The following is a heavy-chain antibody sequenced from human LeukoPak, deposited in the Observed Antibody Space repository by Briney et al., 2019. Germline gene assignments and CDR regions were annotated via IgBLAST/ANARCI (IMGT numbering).Heavy chain of an antibody. CDR2: IKQDGSEK. CDR3: ARAGYYYDSSGYFDY. D-gene: IGHD3-22*01. V-gene: IGHV3-7*04. J-gene: IGHJ4*02. Sequence: GGSLRLSCAASGFTFSSYWMSWVRQAPGKGLEWAANIKQDGSEKYYVDSVKGRFTISRDNAKNSLYLQMNSLRAEDTAVYYCARAGYYYDSSGYFDYWGQGTLVTVSS. CDR1: GFTFSSYW.